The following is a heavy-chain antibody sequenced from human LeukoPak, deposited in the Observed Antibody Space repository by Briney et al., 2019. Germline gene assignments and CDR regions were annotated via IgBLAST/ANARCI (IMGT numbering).Heavy chain of an antibody. V-gene: IGHV3-11*01. Sequence: PGGSLRLSCAVSGFNFSDYYMSWIRQAPGKGLEWVSYISRSGSTIYDADSVKGRFTISRDNAKNSLYLQMNSLRPEDTAVYYCARNQRGITALADYFDYWGQGTLVTVSS. J-gene: IGHJ4*02. D-gene: IGHD5-18*01. CDR3: ARNQRGITALADYFDY. CDR2: ISRSGSTI. CDR1: GFNFSDYY.